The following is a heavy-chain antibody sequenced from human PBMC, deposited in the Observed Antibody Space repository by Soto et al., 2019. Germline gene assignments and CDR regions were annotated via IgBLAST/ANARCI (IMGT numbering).Heavy chain of an antibody. CDR2: INHSEST. Sequence: SETLYLTCAFYGGSVSGYYWSWIRQPPGKGLEWIGEINHSESTNYNPSLKSRVTISVDTSKNQFSLKLSSVTASDTAIYYCTKGATSPFDSWGQGTRVTVSS. J-gene: IGHJ4*02. V-gene: IGHV4-34*03. D-gene: IGHD1-1*01. CDR1: GGSVSGYY. CDR3: TKGATSPFDS.